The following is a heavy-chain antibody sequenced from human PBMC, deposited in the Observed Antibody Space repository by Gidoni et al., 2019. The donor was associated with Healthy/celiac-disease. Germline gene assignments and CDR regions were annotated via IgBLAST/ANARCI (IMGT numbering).Heavy chain of an antibody. CDR2: INHSGST. D-gene: IGHD4-17*01. J-gene: IGHJ4*02. Sequence: QVQLQQWGAGLLKPSETLSLTCAVYGGSFSGYYWSWIRQPPGKGLEWIGEINHSGSTNYNPSLKSRVTISVDTSKNQFSLKLSSVTAADTAVYYCARFVDYGGNGPALDYWGQGTLVTVSS. CDR1: GGSFSGYY. CDR3: ARFVDYGGNGPALDY. V-gene: IGHV4-34*01.